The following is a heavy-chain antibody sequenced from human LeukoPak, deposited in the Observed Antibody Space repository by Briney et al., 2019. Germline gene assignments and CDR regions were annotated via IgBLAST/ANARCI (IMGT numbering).Heavy chain of an antibody. D-gene: IGHD6-13*01. CDR1: GFTFSNAW. V-gene: IGHV3-15*01. Sequence: GGSLRLSCAASGFTFSNAWMSWVRRASGKGLEWGGRIQSKTDGGTPDYAAPVKGRFTISRDDSKNTLYLQMNSLKTEDTAVYYCTGVSRSSWYDYWGQGTLVTVSS. CDR2: IQSKTDGGTP. J-gene: IGHJ4*02. CDR3: TGVSRSSWYDY.